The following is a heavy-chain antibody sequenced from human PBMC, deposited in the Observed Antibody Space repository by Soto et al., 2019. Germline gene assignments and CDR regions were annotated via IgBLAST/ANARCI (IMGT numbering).Heavy chain of an antibody. J-gene: IGHJ4*02. CDR1: GFTFSSYA. D-gene: IGHD6-19*01. CDR2: ISGSGGST. Sequence: EVQLLESGGGLVQPGGSLRLSCAASGFTFSSYAMSWVRQAPGKGLEWVSAISGSGGSTYYADSVKGRFTISRDNSKHPLYLQMNSLRAEDTAVYYCAKDRRVAVAEFDYWGQGTLVTVSS. CDR3: AKDRRVAVAEFDY. V-gene: IGHV3-23*01.